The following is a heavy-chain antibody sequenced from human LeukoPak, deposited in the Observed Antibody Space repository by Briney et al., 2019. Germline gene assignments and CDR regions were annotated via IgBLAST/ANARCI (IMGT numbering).Heavy chain of an antibody. CDR2: IKQDGSEK. J-gene: IGHJ4*02. Sequence: GGSLRLSCAASGFTFSDYYMSWIRQAPGKGLEWVANIKQDGSEKYYVDSVKGRFTISRDNAERSLYLQMNSLRAEDTAVYYCARGFASGDYGADWGQGTLVTVSS. V-gene: IGHV3-7*01. D-gene: IGHD4-17*01. CDR3: ARGFASGDYGAD. CDR1: GFTFSDYY.